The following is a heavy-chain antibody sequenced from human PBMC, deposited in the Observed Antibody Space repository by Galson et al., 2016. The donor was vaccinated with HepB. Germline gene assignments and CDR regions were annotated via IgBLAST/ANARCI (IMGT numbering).Heavy chain of an antibody. V-gene: IGHV5-51*01. D-gene: IGHD5-12*01. J-gene: IGHJ4*02. CDR3: ARPRGYDNYFDY. CDR2: IYPGDSDA. CDR1: GNSFATNW. Sequence: QSGAEVKKPGESLKISCKDSGNSFATNWIGWVRQMPGKGLEWMGIIYPGDSDARYSPSFQGQVTISADKSISTAYLQWSSLRASDTAMYFCARPRGYDNYFDYWGQGTQVTVSS.